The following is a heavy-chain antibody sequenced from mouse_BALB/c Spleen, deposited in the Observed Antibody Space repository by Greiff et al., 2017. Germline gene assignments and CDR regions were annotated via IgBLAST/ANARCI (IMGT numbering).Heavy chain of an antibody. D-gene: IGHD1-1*01. V-gene: IGHV1S26*01. CDR3: AREGTVVGDAMDY. CDR2: INPSSGYT. CDR1: GYSFTSYY. J-gene: IGHJ4*01. Sequence: QVQLKESGPELVKPGASVKISCKASGYSFTSYYIHWVKQRPGQGLEWIGYINPSSGYTNYNQKFKDKATLTADKSSSTAYMQLSSLTSEDSAVYYCAREGTVVGDAMDYWGQGTSVTVSS.